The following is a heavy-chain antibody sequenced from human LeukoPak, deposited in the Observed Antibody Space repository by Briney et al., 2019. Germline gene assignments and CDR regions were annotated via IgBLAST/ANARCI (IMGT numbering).Heavy chain of an antibody. D-gene: IGHD3-22*01. CDR2: INHSGST. CDR3: ASLRIITMIVVVRSLPP. Sequence: PSETLSLTCAVYGGSFSGYYWSWIRQPPGKGLEWIGEINHSGSTNFNPSLKSRVTISVDTSKNQFSLKLSSVTAADTAVYYCASLRIITMIVVVRSLPPWGQGTQVTVSS. J-gene: IGHJ5*02. CDR1: GGSFSGYY. V-gene: IGHV4-34*01.